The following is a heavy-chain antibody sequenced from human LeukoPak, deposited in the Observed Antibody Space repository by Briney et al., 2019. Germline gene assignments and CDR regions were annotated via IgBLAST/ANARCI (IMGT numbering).Heavy chain of an antibody. CDR3: ARYGSGYYYMDV. CDR1: GFTFSDYY. CDR2: ISNSGSII. J-gene: IGHJ6*03. Sequence: PGGSLRLSCAASGFTFSDYYMSWVRQAPGKGLEWASHISNSGSIIYYADSVKGRFTISRGNAKNSLYLQMNSLRAEDTAVYYCARYGSGYYYMDVWGKGTTVTISS. V-gene: IGHV3-11*01. D-gene: IGHD3-10*01.